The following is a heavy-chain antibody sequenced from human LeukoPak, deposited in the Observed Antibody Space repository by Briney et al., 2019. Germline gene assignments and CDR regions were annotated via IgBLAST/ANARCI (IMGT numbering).Heavy chain of an antibody. CDR2: ISGSGGST. D-gene: IGHD3-16*01. J-gene: IGHJ4*02. V-gene: IGHV3-23*01. Sequence: PGGSLRLSCAASGVTLRSHAMSWVRQAPGKGLEWVSAISGSGGSTDYVDSVKGRFTISRDNSKNTLYLQMNSLRADDTAVYYCAKQMSTVTFTPFDYWGQGTLVTVSS. CDR1: GVTLRSHA. CDR3: AKQMSTVTFTPFDY.